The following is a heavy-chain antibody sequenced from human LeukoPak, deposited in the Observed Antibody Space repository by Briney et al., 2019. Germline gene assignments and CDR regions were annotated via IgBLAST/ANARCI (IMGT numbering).Heavy chain of an antibody. J-gene: IGHJ5*02. CDR1: GGSISSYY. D-gene: IGHD6-19*01. Sequence: SETLSLTCTVSGGSISSYYWSWIRQPPGKGLEWIGYIYYSGSTNYNPSLKSRVTISVDTSKNQFSLKLSSVTAADTAVYYCARRYSSGLYEVGYNWFDPWGQGTLVTVSS. V-gene: IGHV4-59*08. CDR3: ARRYSSGLYEVGYNWFDP. CDR2: IYYSGST.